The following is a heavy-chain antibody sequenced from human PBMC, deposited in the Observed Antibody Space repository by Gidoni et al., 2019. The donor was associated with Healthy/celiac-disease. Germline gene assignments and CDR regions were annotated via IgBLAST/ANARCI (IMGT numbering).Heavy chain of an antibody. CDR1: GFTFSSYG. D-gene: IGHD5-12*01. CDR2: ISYDGSNK. J-gene: IGHJ4*02. Sequence: QVQLVESGGGVVQPGRSLRLSCAASGFTFSSYGMHWVRQAPGKGLGWVAVISYDGSNKYYADPVKGRFTISRDNSKNTLYLQMNSLRAEDTAVYYCAKSQDSGYDTGTHWGQGTLVTVSS. V-gene: IGHV3-30*18. CDR3: AKSQDSGYDTGTH.